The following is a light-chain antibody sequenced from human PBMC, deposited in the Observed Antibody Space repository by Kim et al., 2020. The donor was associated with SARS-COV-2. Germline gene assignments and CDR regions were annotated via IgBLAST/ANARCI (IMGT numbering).Light chain of an antibody. CDR2: EVN. V-gene: IGLV2-23*02. CDR3: WSYEGSVV. CDR1: RSDV. J-gene: IGLJ2*01. Sequence: QSALTQPASVSGSPGQSITISCTGARSDVVSWYQHHPGEAPKLIIFEVNKRPSQISNRFSGSKSGNTASLTIAGLQAEDEANYYCWSYEGSVVFGGG.